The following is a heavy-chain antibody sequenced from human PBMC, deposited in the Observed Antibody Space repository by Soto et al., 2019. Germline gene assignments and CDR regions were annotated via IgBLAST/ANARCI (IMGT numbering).Heavy chain of an antibody. CDR2: SSGGGGRT. Sequence: GGSLRLSCAASGFTXSXXAMXXXRQAPGKGLXWVSASSGGGGRTDSEESWKGRFTISRDNSKNTLYLQMNSLRAEDTAVYYCAKKSGYDSQTLDYWGQGTLVTVSS. CDR1: GFTXSXXA. V-gene: IGHV3-23*01. D-gene: IGHD5-12*01. CDR3: AKKSGYDSQTLDY. J-gene: IGHJ4*02.